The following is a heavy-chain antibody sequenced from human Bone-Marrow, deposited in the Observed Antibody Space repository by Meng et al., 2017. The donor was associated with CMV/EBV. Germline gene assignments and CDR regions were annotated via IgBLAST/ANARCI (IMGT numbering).Heavy chain of an antibody. CDR2: IYTSGST. D-gene: IGHD3-10*01. Sequence: VQLQAVGPGLVKPSETLSLTCTVSGGSISSYDWSWIRQPAGKGLEWIGRIYTSGSTNYNPSLKSRVTMSVDTSKNQFSLKLSSVTAADTAVYYCARAMVRGVQRYFDYWGQGTLVTVSS. J-gene: IGHJ4*02. CDR3: ARAMVRGVQRYFDY. CDR1: GGSISSYD. V-gene: IGHV4-4*07.